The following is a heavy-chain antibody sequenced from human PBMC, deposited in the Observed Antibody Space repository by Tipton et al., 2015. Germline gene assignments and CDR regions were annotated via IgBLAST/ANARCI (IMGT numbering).Heavy chain of an antibody. CDR1: GDSISSYY. J-gene: IGHJ5*02. Sequence: TLSLTCNVSGDSISSYYWSWIRQPPGKGLEWIGYIFYSGSTNYSPSLRSRVTISVDTSRDQFSLKLSSVTAADTAVYYCAGGAYCSGGSCRDWFAPWGRGPLVTVSS. V-gene: IGHV4-59*03. CDR3: AGGAYCSGGSCRDWFAP. CDR2: IFYSGST. D-gene: IGHD2-15*01.